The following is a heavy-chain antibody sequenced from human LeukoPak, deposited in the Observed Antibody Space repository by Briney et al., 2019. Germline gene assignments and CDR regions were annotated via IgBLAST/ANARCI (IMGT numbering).Heavy chain of an antibody. CDR3: AKARGIAAQFDP. Sequence: PGRSLRLSCAASGFTFDGYAMHWVRQAPGKGLEWVSGISWNSGSIGYADSVKGRFTISRDNAKNSLYLQMNSLRAEDTALYYCAKARGIAAQFDPWGQGTLVTVSS. CDR2: ISWNSGSI. D-gene: IGHD6-13*01. V-gene: IGHV3-9*01. J-gene: IGHJ5*02. CDR1: GFTFDGYA.